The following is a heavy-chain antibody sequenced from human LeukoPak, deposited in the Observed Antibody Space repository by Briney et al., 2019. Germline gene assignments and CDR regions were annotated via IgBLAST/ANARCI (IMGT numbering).Heavy chain of an antibody. D-gene: IGHD6-13*01. CDR3: ATGGGSTRYSSSWYEFFY. J-gene: IGHJ4*02. Sequence: ASVKVSCKGSGYTLTELSMHWARQAPGKGLEWMGGFDPEDGETIYAQKFQGRVTMTEDTSTDTAYMELSSLRSEDTAVYYCATGGGSTRYSSSWYEFFYWGQGTLVTVSS. CDR1: GYTLTELS. V-gene: IGHV1-24*01. CDR2: FDPEDGET.